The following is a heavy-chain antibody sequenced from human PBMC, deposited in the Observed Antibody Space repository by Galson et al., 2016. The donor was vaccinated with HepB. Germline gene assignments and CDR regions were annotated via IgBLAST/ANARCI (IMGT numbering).Heavy chain of an antibody. CDR1: GVSFSSYG. CDR2: IWYDGTNK. J-gene: IGHJ1*01. CDR3: AKVVGTATYGYLQY. V-gene: IGHV3-33*06. Sequence: SLRLSCAASGVSFSSYGMHWVRQAPGKGLEWVAVIWYDGTNKYYADSVKGRFTISRDYSQNTLFLQMNTLRVEDTAVYYCAKVVGTATYGYLQYWGQAPWSASPQ. D-gene: IGHD1-26*01.